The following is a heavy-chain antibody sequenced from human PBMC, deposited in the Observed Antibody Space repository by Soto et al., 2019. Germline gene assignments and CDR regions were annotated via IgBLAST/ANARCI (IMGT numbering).Heavy chain of an antibody. V-gene: IGHV1-8*01. CDR2: MNPNSGNT. CDR1: GYTFTSYD. J-gene: IGHJ4*02. Sequence: ASVKVSCKTSGYTFTSYDINWVRQATGQGLEWMGWMNPNSGNTGYAQKFQGRVTMTRNTSINTAYMELSSLRSEDTAVYYCASDTDRPCSGSSYFGYWGQGTLVTVSS. CDR3: ASDTDRPCSGSSYFGY. D-gene: IGHD3-10*02.